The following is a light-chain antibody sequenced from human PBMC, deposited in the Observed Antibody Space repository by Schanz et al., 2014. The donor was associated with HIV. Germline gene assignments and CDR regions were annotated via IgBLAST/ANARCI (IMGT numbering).Light chain of an antibody. CDR3: ATWDSTLRAVV. V-gene: IGLV1-51*01. Sequence: QSVLTQPPSVSAAPGQKVTISCSGSSSNIGNNYVSWYQQFPGTAPKLLVYDNNKRPSGIPDRISGSKSGTSATLAITGLQAGDEADYYCATWDSTLRAVVFGGGTKLTVL. J-gene: IGLJ2*01. CDR1: SSNIGNNY. CDR2: DNN.